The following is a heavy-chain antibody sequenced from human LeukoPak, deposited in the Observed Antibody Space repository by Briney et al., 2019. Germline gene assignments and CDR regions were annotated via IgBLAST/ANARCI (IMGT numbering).Heavy chain of an antibody. CDR3: ARVPAAHGGYYFDY. V-gene: IGHV4-30-4*01. CDR2: IYYSGST. CDR1: GGSISSGEYY. J-gene: IGHJ4*02. Sequence: SQTLSLTCTVSGGSISSGEYYWSWIRQPPGKGLEWIGYIYYSGSTYYNPSLKSRVTISVDTSKNQFSLKLGSVTAADTAVYYCARVPAAHGGYYFDYWGQGTLVTVSS. D-gene: IGHD2-2*01.